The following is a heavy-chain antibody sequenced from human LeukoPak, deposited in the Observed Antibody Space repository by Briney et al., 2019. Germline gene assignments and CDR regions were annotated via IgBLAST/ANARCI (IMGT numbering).Heavy chain of an antibody. V-gene: IGHV3-30-3*01. J-gene: IGHJ4*02. CDR3: ARDGYDLDTPMVSTIFDS. CDR1: GFTFSRWA. CDR2: MSYDGSNK. D-gene: IGHD5-18*01. Sequence: PGRSLRLSCAASGFTFSRWAMHWVRQAPGKGLEWVAVMSYDGSNKYYADSVKGRFTISRDNSRKTLYLQMYSLRTEDTAVYYCARDGYDLDTPMVSTIFDSWGQGTLVTVSS.